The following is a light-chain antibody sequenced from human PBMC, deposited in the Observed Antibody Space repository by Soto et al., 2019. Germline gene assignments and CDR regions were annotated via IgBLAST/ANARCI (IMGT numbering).Light chain of an antibody. Sequence: DIQMTQSPSILSGSGGDRVTITFLDSQSSSSWLAWYQQKPGKAPKLLIYKASTLKSGVPSRFSGSGSGTEFTLTISSLQPDDFATYYCQHYNSYSEAFGQGTKV. V-gene: IGKV1-5*03. CDR2: KAS. CDR1: QSSSSW. J-gene: IGKJ1*01. CDR3: QHYNSYSEA.